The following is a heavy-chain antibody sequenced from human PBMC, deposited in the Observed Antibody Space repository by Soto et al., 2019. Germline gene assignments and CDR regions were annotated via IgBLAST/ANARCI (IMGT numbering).Heavy chain of an antibody. Sequence: QITLKESGPTLVKPTQTLTLTYTFSGFSLPTDRVGVGWIRQPPGKALEWLAVIYWDDTKTYRPSLKSRLTITKDPSKNQVALTMTDMDPVDTATYYFAHAYGGRSLYWGQGTLVTVSS. J-gene: IGHJ4*02. CDR1: GFSLPTDRVG. V-gene: IGHV2-5*02. D-gene: IGHD1-26*01. CDR2: IYWDDTK. CDR3: AHAYGGRSLY.